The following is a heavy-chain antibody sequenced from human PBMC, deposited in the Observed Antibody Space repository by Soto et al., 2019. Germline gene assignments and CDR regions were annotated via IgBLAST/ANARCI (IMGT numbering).Heavy chain of an antibody. CDR3: ARGLLLWFGELSRRGGYYYYMDV. D-gene: IGHD3-10*01. Sequence: QVQLQQWGAGLLKPSETLSLTCAVYGGSFSGYYWSWFRQPPGKGLEWIGEINDSGSSNYKPYLKSRVTISVDTPKNQFSLKLSSVTAADTAVYYCARGLLLWFGELSRRGGYYYYMDVWGKGTMVTVSS. J-gene: IGHJ6*03. CDR1: GGSFSGYY. CDR2: INDSGSS. V-gene: IGHV4-34*01.